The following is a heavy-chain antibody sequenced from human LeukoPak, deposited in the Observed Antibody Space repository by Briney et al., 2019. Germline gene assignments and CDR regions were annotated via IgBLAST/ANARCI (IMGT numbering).Heavy chain of an antibody. CDR3: ARAPLGYNWFDP. J-gene: IGHJ5*02. CDR1: GYTFTSYG. V-gene: IGHV1-18*01. D-gene: IGHD3-10*01. CDR2: ISAYNGNT. Sequence: ASVKVSCTASGYTFTSYGISWVRQAPGQGLEWMGWISAYNGNTNYAQKLQGRVTMTTDTSTSTAYMELRSLRSDDTAVYYCARAPLGYNWFDPWGQGTLVTVSS.